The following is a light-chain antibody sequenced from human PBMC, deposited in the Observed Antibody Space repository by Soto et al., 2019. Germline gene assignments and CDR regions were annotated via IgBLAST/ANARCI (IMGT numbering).Light chain of an antibody. CDR3: QQLFDSPIT. CDR2: AAS. CDR1: QSISSW. J-gene: IGKJ5*01. V-gene: IGKV1-5*01. Sequence: DIQMTPSPSTLSASVGDRVTITCRASQSISSWLAWYQVKPGKAPKLLIYAASTLESGVPSRFSATVSGTEFSLTITSLQPEDFATYYCQQLFDSPITFGQGTRLEIK.